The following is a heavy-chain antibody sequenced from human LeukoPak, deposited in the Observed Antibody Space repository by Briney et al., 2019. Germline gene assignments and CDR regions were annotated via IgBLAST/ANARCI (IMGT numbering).Heavy chain of an antibody. CDR2: IIPIFDTA. J-gene: IGHJ4*02. Sequence: SVTVSCKASGGTFTNYAISWVRQAPGQGLEWMGGIIPIFDTANYAQKFQGRVTITADESTSTADMELSSLRSEDTAVYYCARYSDPRHGYFDYWGQGTLVTVSS. D-gene: IGHD4-17*01. CDR1: GGTFTNYA. CDR3: ARYSDPRHGYFDY. V-gene: IGHV1-69*13.